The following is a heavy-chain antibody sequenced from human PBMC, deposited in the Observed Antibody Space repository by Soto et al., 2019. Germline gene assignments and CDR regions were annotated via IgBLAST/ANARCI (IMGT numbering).Heavy chain of an antibody. CDR2: IKQDGSEK. J-gene: IGHJ4*02. CDR3: AMELKGIAGKFDY. CDR1: GFTFSSYW. D-gene: IGHD6-13*01. V-gene: IGHV3-7*04. Sequence: GGSLRLSCAASGFTFSSYWMSWVRQAPGKGLEWVANIKQDGSEKYYVDSVKGRFTISRDNAKNSLYLQMNSLRAEDTAVYYYAMELKGIAGKFDYCGQGTLVTVSS.